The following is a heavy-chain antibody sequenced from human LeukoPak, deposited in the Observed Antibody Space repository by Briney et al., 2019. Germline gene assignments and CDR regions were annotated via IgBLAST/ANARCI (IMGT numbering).Heavy chain of an antibody. CDR2: IYYSGST. J-gene: IGHJ4*02. D-gene: IGHD1-26*01. Sequence: PSETLSLTCTVSGGSISSYYWSWIRQPPGKGLEWIGHIYYSGSTNYNPSLKSRVTISVDTSKNQFSLKLSSVTTADTAVYYCARDSGAQSSFDYWGQGTLVTVSS. V-gene: IGHV4-59*01. CDR3: ARDSGAQSSFDY. CDR1: GGSISSYY.